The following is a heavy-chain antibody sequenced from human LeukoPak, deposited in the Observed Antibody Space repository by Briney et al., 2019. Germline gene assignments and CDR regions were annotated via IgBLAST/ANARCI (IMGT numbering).Heavy chain of an antibody. D-gene: IGHD3-9*01. V-gene: IGHV4-59*01. J-gene: IGHJ3*02. CDR3: ARDLTDYDILTGYYVSAFDI. CDR1: GGSIRSYY. Sequence: PSETLSLTCTVSGGSIRSYYWSWIRQPPGKGLEWIGYIYYSGSTNYNPSLKSRVTISVDTSKNQFSLKVSSVTAADTAFYYCARDLTDYDILTGYYVSAFDIWGQGTMVTVSS. CDR2: IYYSGST.